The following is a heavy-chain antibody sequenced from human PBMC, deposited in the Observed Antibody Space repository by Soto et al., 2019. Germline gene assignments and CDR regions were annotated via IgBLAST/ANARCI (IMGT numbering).Heavy chain of an antibody. Sequence: QVQLVQSGAEVKTPGASVRVSCKASGYTFTGYYIHWVREAPGQGLEWMGWINPQTGGTSYAQKFQGRVTLSRDTSINTAYLELSRLRFDYAAVYFCARERYQVISDGMDVWGQGTTVTVSS. V-gene: IGHV1-2*02. J-gene: IGHJ6*02. CDR3: ARERYQVISDGMDV. D-gene: IGHD2-2*01. CDR2: INPQTGGT. CDR1: GYTFTGYY.